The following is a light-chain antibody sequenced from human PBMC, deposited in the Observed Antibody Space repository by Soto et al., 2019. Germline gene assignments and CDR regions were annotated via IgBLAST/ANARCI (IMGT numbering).Light chain of an antibody. Sequence: EIVLTQSPATLSLSQGERAILSCRASQSVSSYLAWYQQKPGQAPRLLIYDASNRATGIPARFSGSGSGTDFTLTISSLEPEDFAVYYCQQHSNWLLTFGGGTKVELK. J-gene: IGKJ4*01. CDR1: QSVSSY. CDR3: QQHSNWLLT. V-gene: IGKV3-11*01. CDR2: DAS.